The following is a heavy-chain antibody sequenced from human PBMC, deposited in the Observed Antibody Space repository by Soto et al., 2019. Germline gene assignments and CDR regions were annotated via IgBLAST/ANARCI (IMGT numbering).Heavy chain of an antibody. CDR2: IYYSGST. Sequence: SETLALPCSVSGHSISSHYWSWIRQPPGKGLEWIGYIYYSGSTDYNPSLKSRVTISVDTSKNQFSLKLSSVTAADTAVYYCARLHGDYVSYFDYWGQGTLLTVSS. D-gene: IGHD4-17*01. V-gene: IGHV4-59*08. CDR3: ARLHGDYVSYFDY. J-gene: IGHJ4*02. CDR1: GHSISSHY.